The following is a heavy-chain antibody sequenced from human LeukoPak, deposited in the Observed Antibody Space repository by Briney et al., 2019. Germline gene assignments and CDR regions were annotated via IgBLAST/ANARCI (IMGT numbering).Heavy chain of an antibody. J-gene: IGHJ4*02. D-gene: IGHD2-8*01. CDR1: GYTFTGYY. Sequence: ASVKVSCKASGYTFTGYYMHWVRQAPGQGLEWMGWINPNSGGTNYAQKFQGRVTMTTDTSTSTAYMELRSLTSDDTAMYFCAKDSRGYCSEGACYSIDYWGQGTLVTVAS. CDR2: INPNSGGT. CDR3: AKDSRGYCSEGACYSIDY. V-gene: IGHV1-2*02.